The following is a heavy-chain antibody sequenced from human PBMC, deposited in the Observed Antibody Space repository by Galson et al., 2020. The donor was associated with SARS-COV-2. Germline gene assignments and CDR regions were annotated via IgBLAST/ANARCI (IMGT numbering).Heavy chain of an antibody. J-gene: IGHJ4*02. CDR3: ARDPQEPFCSSTSCSLGVDY. D-gene: IGHD2-2*01. V-gene: IGHV4-31*03. CDR2: IYYSGST. Sequence: SETLSLTCTVSGGSISSGGYYWSWIRQHPGKGLEWIGYIYYSGSTYYNPSLKSRVTISVDTSKNQFSLKLSSVTAADTAVYYCARDPQEPFCSSTSCSLGVDYWGQGTLVTVSS. CDR1: GGSISSGGYY.